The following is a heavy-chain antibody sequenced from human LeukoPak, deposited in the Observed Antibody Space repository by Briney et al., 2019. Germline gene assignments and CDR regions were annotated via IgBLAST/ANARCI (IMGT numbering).Heavy chain of an antibody. CDR2: VSAYNGNT. V-gene: IGHV1-18*01. CDR3: ARLNLAYCSGGSCLGGLDY. D-gene: IGHD2-15*01. J-gene: IGHJ4*02. CDR1: GGTFSSYA. Sequence: ASVKVSCKASGGTFSSYAISWVRQAPGQGLEWMGWVSAYNGNTKYAQKLQGRVTMTTDTSTSTAYMELRSLRSDDTAVYYCARLNLAYCSGGSCLGGLDYWGQGTLVTVSS.